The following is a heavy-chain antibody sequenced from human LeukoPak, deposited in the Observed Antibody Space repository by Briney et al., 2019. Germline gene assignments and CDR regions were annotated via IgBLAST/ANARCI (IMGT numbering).Heavy chain of an antibody. J-gene: IGHJ3*02. CDR1: GYVFTGYY. Sequence: ASVKVSCKASGYVFTGYYMYWVRQAPGQGLDWMGWINPNSGDTNYAQKFQGRVTMTRDTSISTVYMELTSLGSDDTAVYYCARDRTGTTYSFDIWGQGTMVTVSS. CDR2: INPNSGDT. D-gene: IGHD1-7*01. CDR3: ARDRTGTTYSFDI. V-gene: IGHV1-2*02.